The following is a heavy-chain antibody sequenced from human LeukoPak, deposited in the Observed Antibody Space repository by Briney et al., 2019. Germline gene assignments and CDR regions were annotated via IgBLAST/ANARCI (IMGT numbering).Heavy chain of an antibody. V-gene: IGHV1-24*01. CDR3: ATELLGSCSSTSCPMDV. CDR2: FDPEDGET. D-gene: IGHD2-2*01. CDR1: GYTLTELS. Sequence: ASVKVSCKVSGYTLTELSMHWVRQAPGKGLEWMGGFDPEDGETIYAQKFQGRVTMTEDTSTDTAYMELSSLRSEDTAVYYCATELLGSCSSTSCPMDVWGKGTTVTVSS. J-gene: IGHJ6*04.